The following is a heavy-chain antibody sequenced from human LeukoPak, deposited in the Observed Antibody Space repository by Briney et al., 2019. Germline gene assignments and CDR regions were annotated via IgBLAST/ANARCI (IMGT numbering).Heavy chain of an antibody. CDR3: AKGYCSSASCYAGSLDY. D-gene: IGHD2-2*01. CDR1: GFTFDDYA. V-gene: IGHV3-9*03. J-gene: IGHJ4*02. Sequence: GGSLRLSCAASGFTFDDYAMHWVRQAPGKGLEWVSGISWNSGSIDYADSVKGRFTISRDSAKNSLYLQMNSLRAEDMALYYCAKGYCSSASCYAGSLDYWGQGTLVTVSS. CDR2: ISWNSGSI.